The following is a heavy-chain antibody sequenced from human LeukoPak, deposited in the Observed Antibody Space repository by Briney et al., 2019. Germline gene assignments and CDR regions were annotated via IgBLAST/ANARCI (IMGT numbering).Heavy chain of an antibody. J-gene: IGHJ3*02. D-gene: IGHD2-21*01. V-gene: IGHV1-18*01. CDR2: ISAYNGNK. Sequence: GASVTVSCKASGYTFTSYGISWLRQAPGQGLAWMGWISAYNGNKNYAQKLQGRVTMSTDTSTSIAYMELRSLRSDDTAVYYCARDGRINYYSLGINDAFDIWGQGAMVTVSS. CDR1: GYTFTSYG. CDR3: ARDGRINYYSLGINDAFDI.